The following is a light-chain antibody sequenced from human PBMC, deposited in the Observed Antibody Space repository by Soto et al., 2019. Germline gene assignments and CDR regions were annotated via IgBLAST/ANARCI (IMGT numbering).Light chain of an antibody. J-gene: IGKJ2*01. V-gene: IGKV1-5*03. Sequence: DIQMTQSPSTLSASVGDRVTITCRASQRISSWLAWYQQKPGKAPKLLIYKASTLQSGVPSRFSGSGSGTEFTLTISSLQPDDYAVYYCQQYESSPYTFGQGTRLEIK. CDR1: QRISSW. CDR3: QQYESSPYT. CDR2: KAS.